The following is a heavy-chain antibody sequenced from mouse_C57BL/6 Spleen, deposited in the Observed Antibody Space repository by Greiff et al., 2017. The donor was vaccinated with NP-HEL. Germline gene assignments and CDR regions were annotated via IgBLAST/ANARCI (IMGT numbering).Heavy chain of an antibody. CDR1: GYTFTDYY. J-gene: IGHJ1*03. D-gene: IGHD1-1*01. CDR2: INPNNGGT. V-gene: IGHV1-26*01. CDR3: ARRYYGSSYDWYFDV. Sequence: EVHLQQSGPELVKPGASVKISCKASGYTFTDYYMNWVKQSHGKSLEWIGDINPNNGGTSYNQKFKGKATLTVDKSSSTAYMELRSLTSEDSAVYYCARRYYGSSYDWYFDVWGTGTTVTVSS.